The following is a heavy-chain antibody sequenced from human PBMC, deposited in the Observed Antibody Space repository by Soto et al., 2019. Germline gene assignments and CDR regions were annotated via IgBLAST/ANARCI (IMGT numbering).Heavy chain of an antibody. D-gene: IGHD2-2*01. CDR2: IYYSGST. Sequence: PSETLSLTCTVSGGSISSYYWSWIRQPPGKGLEWIGYIYYSGSTNYNPSLKSRVTISVDTSKNQFSLKLSSVTAADTAVYYCARAVPGYCSSTSCSGWFDPWGQGTLVTVSS. CDR1: GGSISSYY. J-gene: IGHJ5*02. CDR3: ARAVPGYCSSTSCSGWFDP. V-gene: IGHV4-59*01.